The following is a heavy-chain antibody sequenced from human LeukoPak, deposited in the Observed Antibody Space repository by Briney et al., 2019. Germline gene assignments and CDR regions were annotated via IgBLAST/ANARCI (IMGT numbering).Heavy chain of an antibody. CDR2: ISGNTGNT. D-gene: IGHD3-16*02. Sequence: ASVKVSCKTSGFSFNTYGISWVRQAPGQGLEWMGWISGNTGNTNYAQRLQGRVTMTTDTSTSTAYMELRSLRSDDTAVYYCARDMDPFGGVIANPTYWGQGTLVTVSS. V-gene: IGHV1-18*01. CDR3: ARDMDPFGGVIANPTY. J-gene: IGHJ4*02. CDR1: GFSFNTYG.